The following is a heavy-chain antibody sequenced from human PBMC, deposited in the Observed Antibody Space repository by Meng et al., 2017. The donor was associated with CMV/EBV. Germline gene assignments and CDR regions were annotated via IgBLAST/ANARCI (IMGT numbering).Heavy chain of an antibody. CDR2: IKQDGSEK. J-gene: IGHJ4*02. CDR1: GFTFSSYW. V-gene: IGHV3-7*01. CDR3: ASYHHSSSQWYFDY. Sequence: GGSLRLSCAASGFTFSSYWMSWVRQAPGKGLEWVANIKQDGSEKYYVDSVKGRFTISRDNAKNSLYLQMNSLRAEDTAVYYCASYHHSSSQWYFDYWGQGTLVTVSS. D-gene: IGHD6-13*01.